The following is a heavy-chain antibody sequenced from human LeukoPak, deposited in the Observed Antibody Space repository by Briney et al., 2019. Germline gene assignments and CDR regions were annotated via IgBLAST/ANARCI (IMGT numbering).Heavy chain of an antibody. V-gene: IGHV3-23*01. J-gene: IGHJ4*02. D-gene: IGHD1-1*01. CDR1: GFTFTSHA. Sequence: PGGSLRLSCAASGFTFTSHAMSWVRQAPWKGLEWVSVISGNGGSTHYADSVKGRFTISRDNSKTTLYVQMNSLRAEDTAGYYCATETTGFDHWGQGILVTVSS. CDR2: ISGNGGST. CDR3: ATETTGFDH.